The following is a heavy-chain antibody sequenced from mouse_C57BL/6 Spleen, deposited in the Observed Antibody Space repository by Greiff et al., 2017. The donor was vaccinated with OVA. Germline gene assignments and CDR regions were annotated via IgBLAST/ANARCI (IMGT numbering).Heavy chain of an antibody. Sequence: QVQLQQPGAELVKPGASVKLSCKASGYTFTSYWMHWVKQRPGRGLEWIGRIDPKSGGTKYNEKFKSKATLTVDKPSSTAYMQLSSLTSEDSAVYYCARWITTAYFDYWGQGTTLTVSS. V-gene: IGHV1-72*01. CDR2: IDPKSGGT. D-gene: IGHD1-2*01. CDR3: ARWITTAYFDY. J-gene: IGHJ2*01. CDR1: GYTFTSYW.